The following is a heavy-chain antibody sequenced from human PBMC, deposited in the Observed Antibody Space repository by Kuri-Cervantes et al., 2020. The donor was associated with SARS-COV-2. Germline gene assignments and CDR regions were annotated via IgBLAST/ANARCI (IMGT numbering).Heavy chain of an antibody. CDR1: GGSISSHY. D-gene: IGHD4-11*01. CDR3: ARDLRSTTVTTSYYYYYHYMDV. V-gene: IGHV4-59*11. J-gene: IGHJ6*03. Sequence: GSLRLSCTVSGGSISSHYWSWIRQPPGKGLEWIGYIYYSGSTNYNPSLKSRVTISVDTSKNQFSLKLSSVTAADTAVYYCARDLRSTTVTTSYYYYYHYMDVWGKGTTVTVSS. CDR2: IYYSGST.